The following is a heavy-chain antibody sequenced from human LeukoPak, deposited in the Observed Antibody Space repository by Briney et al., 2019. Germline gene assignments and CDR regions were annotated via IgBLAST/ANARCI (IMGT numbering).Heavy chain of an antibody. CDR2: IIPIFGTA. J-gene: IGHJ5*02. D-gene: IGHD2-2*02. Sequence: SVKVSCKASGGTFSSYAISWVRQAPGQGLEWMGGIIPIFGTANYAQKFQGKVTITADESTSTAYMELSSLRSEDTAVYYCARESDSHCSSTSCYTGGWFDPWGQGTLVTVSS. CDR3: ARESDSHCSSTSCYTGGWFDP. V-gene: IGHV1-69*01. CDR1: GGTFSSYA.